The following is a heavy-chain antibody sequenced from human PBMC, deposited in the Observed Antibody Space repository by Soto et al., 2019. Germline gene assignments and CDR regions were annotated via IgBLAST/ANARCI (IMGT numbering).Heavy chain of an antibody. Sequence: QVQLQESGPGLVKPSQTLSLTCTVSGGSISSGGYYWSWIRQHPGKGLEWIGYLYYSGSTYYNPSLTSRVTISVDTSKNQFSLKLSSVTAADTAVYYCARDPLPGGTSPYYYGMDVWGQGTTVTVSS. CDR1: GGSISSGGYY. V-gene: IGHV4-31*03. CDR2: LYYSGST. J-gene: IGHJ6*02. D-gene: IGHD2-15*01. CDR3: ARDPLPGGTSPYYYGMDV.